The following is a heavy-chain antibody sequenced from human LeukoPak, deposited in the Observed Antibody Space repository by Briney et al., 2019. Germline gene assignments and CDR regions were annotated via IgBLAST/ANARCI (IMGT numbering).Heavy chain of an antibody. CDR1: GGSISSGGYS. CDR2: IYHSGST. CDR3: ARGDDGVSRRFGG. J-gene: IGHJ4*02. Sequence: SETLSLTCAVSGGSISSGGYSWSWIRQPPGKGLEWIGYIYHSGSTYYNPSLKSRVIISVDRSKNQFSLKLSSVTAADTAVYYCARGDDGVSRRFGGWGQGTLVTVSS. D-gene: IGHD2-15*01. V-gene: IGHV4-30-2*01.